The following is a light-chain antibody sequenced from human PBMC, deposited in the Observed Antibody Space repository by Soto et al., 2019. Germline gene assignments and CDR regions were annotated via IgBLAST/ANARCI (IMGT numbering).Light chain of an antibody. V-gene: IGKV1-5*01. Sequence: IQITQSPSTLSASIGDRVTITCRASESIRTWLAWYQHKPGKAPKFLIYDASGLESGVPSRFSGSGSGTEFTLTISNLQPDDFATYFCQQYHNYPRTFGQGTKVDIK. J-gene: IGKJ1*01. CDR1: ESIRTW. CDR2: DAS. CDR3: QQYHNYPRT.